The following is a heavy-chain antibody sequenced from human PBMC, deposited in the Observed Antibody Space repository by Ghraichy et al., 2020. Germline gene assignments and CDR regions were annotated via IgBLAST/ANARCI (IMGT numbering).Heavy chain of an antibody. CDR1: GYTFTSYA. CDR3: ARCLGMGYQLLFGGSSSYAFDI. D-gene: IGHD2-2*01. CDR2: INAGNGNT. J-gene: IGHJ3*02. V-gene: IGHV1-3*01. Sequence: ASVKVSCKASGYTFTSYAMHWVRQAPGQRLEWMGWINAGNGNTKYSQKFQGRVTITRDTSASTAYMELSSLRSEDTAVYYCARCLGMGYQLLFGGSSSYAFDIWGQGTMVTVSS.